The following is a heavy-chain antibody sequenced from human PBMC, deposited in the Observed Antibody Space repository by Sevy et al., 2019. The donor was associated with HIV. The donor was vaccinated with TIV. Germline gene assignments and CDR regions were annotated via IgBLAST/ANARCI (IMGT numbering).Heavy chain of an antibody. J-gene: IGHJ4*02. CDR1: GGSISSSSYY. CDR3: ARLGRGEILYDFDY. D-gene: IGHD3-10*01. CDR2: IYYSGST. V-gene: IGHV4-39*01. Sequence: SETLSLTCTVSGGSISSSSYYWGWIRQPPGKGLEWIGNIYYSGSTYYNPSLKSRVTISVDTSKNQFSLKLSSVTAADTAGYYCARLGRGEILYDFDYWGQGTLVTVSS.